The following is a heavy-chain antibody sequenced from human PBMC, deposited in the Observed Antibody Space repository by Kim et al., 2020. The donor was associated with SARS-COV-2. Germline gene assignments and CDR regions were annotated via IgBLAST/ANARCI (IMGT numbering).Heavy chain of an antibody. Sequence: YADSVRGRLTISRDSSKNTVDLQLNNVRDEDTAVYFCAKDHPGDGWPTFDLWGQGTLVTVSS. D-gene: IGHD2-21*01. J-gene: IGHJ4*02. CDR3: AKDHPGDGWPTFDL. V-gene: IGHV3-23*01.